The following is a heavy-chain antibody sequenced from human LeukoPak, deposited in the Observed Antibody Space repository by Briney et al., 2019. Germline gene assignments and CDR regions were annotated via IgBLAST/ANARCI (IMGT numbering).Heavy chain of an antibody. J-gene: IGHJ6*02. CDR2: MNPNSGNT. CDR3: ARNLPLSTIFGVVISPGGMDV. Sequence: ASVKVSCKASGYTFTSYDSNWVRQATGQGLEWMGWMNPNSGNTGYAQKFQGRVTMTRNTSISTAYMELSSLRSEDTAVYYCARNLPLSTIFGVVISPGGMDVWGQGTTVTVSS. CDR1: GYTFTSYD. V-gene: IGHV1-8*01. D-gene: IGHD3-3*01.